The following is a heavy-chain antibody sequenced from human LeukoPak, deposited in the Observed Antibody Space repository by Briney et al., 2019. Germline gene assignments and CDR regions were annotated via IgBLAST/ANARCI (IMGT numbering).Heavy chain of an antibody. Sequence: SETLSLTCTVSGGSISSSSYYWGWIRQPPGKGLEWIGSIYYSGSTYYNPSLKSRVTISIDTSKNQFSLKVSSVTAADTAVYYCANSLGYCSGGSCYSEYNYLDPWGQGTLVTVSS. CDR3: ANSLGYCSGGSCYSEYNYLDP. D-gene: IGHD2-15*01. V-gene: IGHV4-39*07. J-gene: IGHJ5*02. CDR2: IYYSGST. CDR1: GGSISSSSYY.